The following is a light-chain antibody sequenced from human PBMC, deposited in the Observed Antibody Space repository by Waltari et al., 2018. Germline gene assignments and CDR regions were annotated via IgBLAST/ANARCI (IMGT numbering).Light chain of an antibody. CDR1: SRDVGSYNL. J-gene: IGLJ3*02. CDR2: EVN. CDR3: CSYAGGSTPWV. Sequence: QSALTQPASVPGSPGPSITISCTGTSRDVGSYNLVSWYQQYPGKAPKLMIYEVNKRPSGVSHRFSGSKSGNTASLTISGLQAEDEADYYCCSYAGGSTPWVFGGGTKLTVL. V-gene: IGLV2-23*02.